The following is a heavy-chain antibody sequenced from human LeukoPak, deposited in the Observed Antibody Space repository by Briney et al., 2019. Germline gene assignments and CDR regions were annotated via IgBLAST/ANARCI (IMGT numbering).Heavy chain of an antibody. V-gene: IGHV1-69*13. CDR1: GGTFSSYA. CDR2: ITPIFGTA. J-gene: IGHJ4*02. D-gene: IGHD6-19*01. CDR3: ARGMLGVAGTYYFDY. Sequence: SVKVSCKASGGTFSSYAISWVRQAPGQGLEWMGGITPIFGTANYAQKFQGRVTITADGSTSTAYMELSSLRSEDTAVYYCARGMLGVAGTYYFDYWGQGTLVTVSS.